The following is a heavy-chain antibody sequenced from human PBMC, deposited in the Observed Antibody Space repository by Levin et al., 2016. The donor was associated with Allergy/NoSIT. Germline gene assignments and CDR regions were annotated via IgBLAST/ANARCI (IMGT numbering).Heavy chain of an antibody. Sequence: ASVKVSCKASGYTFTGYYMHWVRQAPGQGLEWMGWINPNSGGTNYAQKFQGRVTMTRDTSISTAYMELSRLRSDDTAVYYCAREYCSSTSCYFLKGWFDPWGQGTLVTVSS. J-gene: IGHJ5*02. V-gene: IGHV1-2*02. D-gene: IGHD2-2*01. CDR1: GYTFTGYY. CDR2: INPNSGGT. CDR3: AREYCSSTSCYFLKGWFDP.